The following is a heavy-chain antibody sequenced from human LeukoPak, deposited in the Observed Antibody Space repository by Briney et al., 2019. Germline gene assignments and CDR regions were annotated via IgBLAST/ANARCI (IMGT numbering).Heavy chain of an antibody. Sequence: ASQTLSLTCTVSGGSISSGSYYWSWIRQPAGKGLEWIGRIYTSGSTNYNPSLKSRVSTSIDTPKNQFSLKLSSVTAADTAVYYCARGYYDVLTGLYYFDYWGQGTLVTVSS. J-gene: IGHJ4*02. D-gene: IGHD3-9*01. CDR2: IYTSGST. CDR3: ARGYYDVLTGLYYFDY. V-gene: IGHV4-61*02. CDR1: GGSISSGSYY.